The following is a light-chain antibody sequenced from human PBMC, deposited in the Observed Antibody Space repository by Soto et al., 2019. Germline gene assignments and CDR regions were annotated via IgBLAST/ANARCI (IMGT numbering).Light chain of an antibody. V-gene: IGKV3-20*01. CDR2: GAS. Sequence: EIVLTQSPRTLSLFPGEKTTLSRRASQSVSSSYLAWYQQKPGQAPRLLIYGASSRATGIPDRFSGSGSGTDFTLTISRLEPEDFAVYYCQQYGSSITFGQGTRLEIK. CDR1: QSVSSSY. CDR3: QQYGSSIT. J-gene: IGKJ5*01.